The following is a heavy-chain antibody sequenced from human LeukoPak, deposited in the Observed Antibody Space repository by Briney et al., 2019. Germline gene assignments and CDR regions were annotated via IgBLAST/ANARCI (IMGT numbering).Heavy chain of an antibody. J-gene: IGHJ5*02. V-gene: IGHV3-9*01. CDR1: GFTFGDYA. CDR3: ARAGFLITFGGVIS. Sequence: GRSLRLSCAASGFTFGDYAMHWVRQAPGKGLEWVSGISWNSGSIVYADSVKGRFTISRDNAKNSLYLQMNSLRAEDTAIYYCARAGFLITFGGVISWGQGTLVTVSS. D-gene: IGHD3-16*02. CDR2: ISWNSGSI.